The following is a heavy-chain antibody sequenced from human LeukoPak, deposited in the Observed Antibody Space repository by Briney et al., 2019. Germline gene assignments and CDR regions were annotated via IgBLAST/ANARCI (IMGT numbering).Heavy chain of an antibody. D-gene: IGHD3-22*01. CDR1: GFTFSSYW. J-gene: IGHJ4*02. Sequence: GGSLRLSCAASGFTFSSYWMSWVRQAPGKGLEWVANIKQDGSEKYYVDSVKGRFTISRDNAKNSLYLQMNSLRAEDTAVYYCARDRFSMMIEGDDYWGQGTLVTVSS. CDR2: IKQDGSEK. CDR3: ARDRFSMMIEGDDY. V-gene: IGHV3-7*01.